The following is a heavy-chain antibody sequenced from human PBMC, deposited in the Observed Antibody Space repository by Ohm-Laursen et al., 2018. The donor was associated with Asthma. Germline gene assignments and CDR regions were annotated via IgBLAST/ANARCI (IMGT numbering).Heavy chain of an antibody. CDR1: GDSISSGNNY. D-gene: IGHD3-22*01. J-gene: IGHJ4*02. Sequence: TLSLTCTVSGDSISSGNNYWSWIRQHPGKGLEWIGYIYYSGITYSNPSLRSRVSISVDTSKNQFSLKLSPVTAADTAVHYCARGTFYYESTGYYFFDHWGQGALVTVSS. CDR2: IYYSGIT. V-gene: IGHV4-31*03. CDR3: ARGTFYYESTGYYFFDH.